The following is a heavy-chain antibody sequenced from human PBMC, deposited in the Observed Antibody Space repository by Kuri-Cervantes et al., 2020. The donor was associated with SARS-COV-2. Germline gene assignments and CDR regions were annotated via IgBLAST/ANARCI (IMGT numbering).Heavy chain of an antibody. Sequence: SGPTLVNPAPTLTLTCTFSGFSLSTSGMCVSWIRQPPGKALEWLARIDWDDDKYYSTSLKTRLTISKDTSKNQVVLTMTNMDPVDTATYYCARIIDYYGSGSYMDVWGKGTTVTVSS. CDR3: ARIIDYYGSGSYMDV. J-gene: IGHJ6*03. V-gene: IGHV2-70*11. D-gene: IGHD3-10*01. CDR2: IDWDDDK. CDR1: GFSLSTSGMC.